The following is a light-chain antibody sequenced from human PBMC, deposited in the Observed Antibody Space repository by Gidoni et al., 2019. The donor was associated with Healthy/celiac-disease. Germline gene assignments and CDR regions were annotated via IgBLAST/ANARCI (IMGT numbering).Light chain of an antibody. CDR3: QQSYSTPRT. CDR2: AAS. V-gene: IGKV1-39*01. CDR1: QSISSY. J-gene: IGKJ1*01. Sequence: PSSLSASVGDRVTITCRASQSISSYLNWYQQKPGKAPKLLIYAASSLQSGVPSRFSGSGSGTDFTLTISSLQPEDFATYYCQQSYSTPRTFGQGTKVEIK.